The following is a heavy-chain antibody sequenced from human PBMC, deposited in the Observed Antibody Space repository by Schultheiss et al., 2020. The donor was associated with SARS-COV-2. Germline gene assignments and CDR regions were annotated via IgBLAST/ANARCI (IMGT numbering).Heavy chain of an antibody. Sequence: GSLRLSCAVYGGSFSGYYWSWIRQPPGKGLEWIGEINHSGSTNYNPSPKSRVTISVDTSKNQFSLKLSSVTAADTAVYYCARGRGPFDPWGQGTLVTVSS. J-gene: IGHJ5*02. CDR1: GGSFSGYY. CDR2: INHSGST. CDR3: ARGRGPFDP. V-gene: IGHV4-34*01.